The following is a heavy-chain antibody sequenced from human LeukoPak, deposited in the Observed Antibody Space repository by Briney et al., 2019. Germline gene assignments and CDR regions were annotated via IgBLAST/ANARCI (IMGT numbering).Heavy chain of an antibody. V-gene: IGHV1-18*01. CDR2: ISAHNGNT. J-gene: IGHJ5*02. CDR1: GYTFTSYG. D-gene: IGHD1-1*01. Sequence: GASVKVSCKASGYTFTSYGISWVRQAPGQGLEWMGWISAHNGNTNYAQKLQGRVTMTTDTSTSTAYMELRSLRSDDTAVYYCARDYDWNDPSNWFDPWGQGTLVTVSS. CDR3: ARDYDWNDPSNWFDP.